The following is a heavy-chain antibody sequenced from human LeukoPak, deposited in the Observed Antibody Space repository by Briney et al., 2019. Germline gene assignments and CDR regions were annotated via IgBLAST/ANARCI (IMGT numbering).Heavy chain of an antibody. Sequence: PSETLSLTCTVSGGSISSYYWSWIRQPPGKGLEWIGYVYYSGSTNYNPSLKSRVTISVDTSKNQFSLKLSSVTAADTAVYYCARGVPAVDYWGQGTLVTVSS. CDR2: VYYSGST. CDR3: ARGVPAVDY. CDR1: GGSISSYY. J-gene: IGHJ4*02. V-gene: IGHV4-59*01. D-gene: IGHD2-2*01.